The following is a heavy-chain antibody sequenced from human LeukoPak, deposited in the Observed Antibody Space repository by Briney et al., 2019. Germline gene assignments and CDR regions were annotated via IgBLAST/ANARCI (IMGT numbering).Heavy chain of an antibody. D-gene: IGHD6-25*01. J-gene: IGHJ4*02. CDR1: GFTFSSYA. CDR3: VKACSSDYYFGY. Sequence: GGSLRLSCSASGFTFSSYAMHWVRQAPGKGLEYVSGISSNGDSTYYADSVKGRFTISRDNSKNTLYLQMSSLKTEDTAVYYCVKACSSDYYFGYWGQGTLVTVSS. CDR2: ISSNGDST. V-gene: IGHV3-64D*06.